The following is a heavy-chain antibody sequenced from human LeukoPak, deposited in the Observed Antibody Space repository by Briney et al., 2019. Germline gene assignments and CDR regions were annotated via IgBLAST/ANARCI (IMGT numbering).Heavy chain of an antibody. Sequence: PSETLSLTCAVSGGSISSGGYSWSWIRQPPGKGLEWIGYIYYSGSTNYNPSLKSRVTISVDTSKNQFSLKLSSVTAADTAVYYCAREGAAVAGKYRTHFDYWGQGTLVTVSS. CDR1: GGSISSGGYS. J-gene: IGHJ4*02. CDR2: IYYSGST. D-gene: IGHD6-13*01. V-gene: IGHV4-61*08. CDR3: AREGAAVAGKYRTHFDY.